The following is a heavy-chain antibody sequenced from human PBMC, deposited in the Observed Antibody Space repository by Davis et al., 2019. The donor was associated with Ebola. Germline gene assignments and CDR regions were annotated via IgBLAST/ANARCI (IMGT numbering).Heavy chain of an antibody. D-gene: IGHD3-16*01. CDR3: SRHVLGVLPGDNYYYGLDV. Sequence: GESLKISCKGSGYTFTDYWVGWVRQMPGKGLEWMGIVNPGDSDTRYSPSFQGQVTISADKSISTASLEWSSLKSSDSSIYYWSRHVLGVLPGDNYYYGLDVWGQGTTVTVSS. CDR2: VNPGDSDT. J-gene: IGHJ6*02. CDR1: GYTFTDYW. V-gene: IGHV5-51*01.